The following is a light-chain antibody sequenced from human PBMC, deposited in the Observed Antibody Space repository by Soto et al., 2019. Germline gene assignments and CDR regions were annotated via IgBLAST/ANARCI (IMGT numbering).Light chain of an antibody. CDR1: QSLDSTY. CDR2: GAS. V-gene: IGKV3-20*01. J-gene: IGKJ3*01. Sequence: EVVLTQSPGTLSLSPGERATLSCRASQSLDSTYLAWYQQKPGQSPRLVIYGASRRDTGIPDRFSGSGSGTDFTLTIGRLEPEDFATYYCQKHDGVPLFGPGTKVEIK. CDR3: QKHDGVPL.